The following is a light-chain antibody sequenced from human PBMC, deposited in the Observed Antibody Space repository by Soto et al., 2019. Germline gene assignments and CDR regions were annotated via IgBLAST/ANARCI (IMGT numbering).Light chain of an antibody. Sequence: DIVMTQSPLSLPVTPGEPASISCRSSQSLLHSNGYNYLDWYLQKPGQSPQVLIYLGSNRASGVPDRFSGSGSGTDFTLKISRVEAEDVGVYYCMQALQAPTVGGGTKVEIK. V-gene: IGKV2-28*01. CDR3: MQALQAPT. J-gene: IGKJ4*01. CDR1: QSLLHSNGYNY. CDR2: LGS.